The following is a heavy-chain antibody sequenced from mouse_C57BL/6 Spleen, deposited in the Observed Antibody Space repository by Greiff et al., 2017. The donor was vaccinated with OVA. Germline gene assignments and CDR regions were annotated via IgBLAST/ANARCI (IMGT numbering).Heavy chain of an antibody. Sequence: QVQLQQPGAELVKPGASVKLSCKASGYTFTSYWMHWVKQRPGKGLEWIGMIHPNSGGTNYNEKFKSKATLTVDKSSSTAYMQLSSLTSEDSAVAYCARAPYGNYRYFDVWGTGTTVTVSS. CDR3: ARAPYGNYRYFDV. J-gene: IGHJ1*03. CDR2: IHPNSGGT. V-gene: IGHV1-64*01. CDR1: GYTFTSYW. D-gene: IGHD2-1*01.